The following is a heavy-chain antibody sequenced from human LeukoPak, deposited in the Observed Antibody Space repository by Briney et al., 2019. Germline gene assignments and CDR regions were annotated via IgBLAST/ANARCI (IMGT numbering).Heavy chain of an antibody. D-gene: IGHD3-10*01. V-gene: IGHV3-7*05. CDR3: ARELSWSGRDY. Sequence: GGSLRLSCAASGFRFSNSWMSWVRQAPGKGLEWVANIKQDGSAKYYEDSVKGRFTISRDNAKNSLYLQMNSLRAEDTAVYYCARELSWSGRDYWGQGTLVTVSS. CDR1: GFRFSNSW. CDR2: IKQDGSAK. J-gene: IGHJ4*02.